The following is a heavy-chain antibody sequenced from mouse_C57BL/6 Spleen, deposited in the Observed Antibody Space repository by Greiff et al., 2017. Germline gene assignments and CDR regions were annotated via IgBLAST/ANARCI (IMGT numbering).Heavy chain of an antibody. V-gene: IGHV5-16*01. CDR1: GFTFSDYY. CDR3: VKCNGNSYAAMAY. Sequence: EVKLVESEGGLVQPGSSMKLSCTASGFTFSDYYMAWVRQVPEKGLEWVANINYDGSSTYYLDTLKSRFIISRDTAKNILYLQMSSLKSEDTATYYCVKCNGNSYAAMAYWGQGTSVTVSS. D-gene: IGHD2-1*01. CDR2: INYDGSST. J-gene: IGHJ4*01.